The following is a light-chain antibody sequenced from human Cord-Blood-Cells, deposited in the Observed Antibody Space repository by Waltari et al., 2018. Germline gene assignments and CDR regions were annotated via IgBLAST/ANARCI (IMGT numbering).Light chain of an antibody. CDR2: WAS. J-gene: IGKJ1*01. CDR1: QSVLYSSNNKNY. V-gene: IGKV4-1*01. Sequence: DIVMTQSPDSLAVSLGERATIKCKYSQSVLYSSNNKNYLAWYQQKPGQPPKLLIYWASTRESGVPDRFSGSGSGTDFTLTISSLQAEDVAVYYCQQYYSTPWTFGQGTKVEIK. CDR3: QQYYSTPWT.